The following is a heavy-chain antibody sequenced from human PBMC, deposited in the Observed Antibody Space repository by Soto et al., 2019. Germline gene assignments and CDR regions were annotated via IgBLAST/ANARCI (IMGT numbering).Heavy chain of an antibody. CDR3: ARANYFGLDL. V-gene: IGHV3-74*01. CDR1: GFPFIYL. J-gene: IGHJ6*01. Sequence: PGWSLRRSFEAYGFPFIYLIQWCRQVPGKGLVWVSRMNSDGSTITHADSVKGRFTTSRDNAKNTLYLQMNSLRAEDTAVYYCARANYFGLDLWGQGTTVTVSS. CDR2: MNSDGSTI.